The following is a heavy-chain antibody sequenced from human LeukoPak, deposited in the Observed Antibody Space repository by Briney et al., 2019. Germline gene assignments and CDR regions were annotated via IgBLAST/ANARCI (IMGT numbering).Heavy chain of an antibody. J-gene: IGHJ5*02. V-gene: IGHV1-46*01. CDR2: INPSGGST. CDR1: GYTFTSYY. CDR3: ARDNSVEDTAWRFDP. D-gene: IGHD4-23*01. Sequence: ASVKVSCKASGYTFTSYYMHWVRQAPGQGLEWMGKINPSGGSTSYAQKFQGRVTMTRDMSTSTDYMELSSLRSEDTAVYYCARDNSVEDTAWRFDPWGQGTLVTVSS.